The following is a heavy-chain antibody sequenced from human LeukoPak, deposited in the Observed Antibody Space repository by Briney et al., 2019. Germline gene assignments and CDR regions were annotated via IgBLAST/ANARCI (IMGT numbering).Heavy chain of an antibody. V-gene: IGHV3-23*01. J-gene: IGHJ6*04. CDR1: GFTFSSYG. Sequence: GGSLRLSCAASGFTFSSYGMSWVRQAPGKGLEWVSSISGGGGTTYYADSVKGRFTISRDNSKNTLYLQMNSLRAEDTAVYYCAELGITMIGGVWGKGTTVTISS. D-gene: IGHD3-10*02. CDR2: ISGGGGTT. CDR3: AELGITMIGGV.